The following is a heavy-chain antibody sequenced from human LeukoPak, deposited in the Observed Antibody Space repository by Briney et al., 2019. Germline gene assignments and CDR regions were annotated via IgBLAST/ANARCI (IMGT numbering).Heavy chain of an antibody. Sequence: ASVKVSCKASGYTFTGYYMRWVRQAPGQGLEWMGWINPNSGGTNYAQKFQGRVTMTRDTSISTAYMELSRLRSDDTAVYYCAREIPLFYYSGYDDYFDYWGQGTLVTVSS. CDR2: INPNSGGT. CDR1: GYTFTGYY. V-gene: IGHV1-2*02. CDR3: AREIPLFYYSGYDDYFDY. J-gene: IGHJ4*02. D-gene: IGHD5-12*01.